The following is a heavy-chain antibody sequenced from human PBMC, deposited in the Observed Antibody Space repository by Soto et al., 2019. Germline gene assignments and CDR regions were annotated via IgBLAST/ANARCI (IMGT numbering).Heavy chain of an antibody. Sequence: EMQLVESGGGLVQPGGSLRLSCATSGFIFSNYEMNWVRQAPGKGLEWVSYISSSGSTIYYADSVKGRFIISRNNAKNSLYLEMNNLRVEDTAVYYCTRDLIPGDGARHWGQGALVTVSS. V-gene: IGHV3-48*03. CDR3: TRDLIPGDGARH. D-gene: IGHD4-17*01. CDR1: GFIFSNYE. CDR2: ISSSGSTI. J-gene: IGHJ4*02.